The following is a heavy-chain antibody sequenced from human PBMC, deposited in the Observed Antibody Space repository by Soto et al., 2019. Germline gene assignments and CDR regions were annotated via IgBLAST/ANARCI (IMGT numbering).Heavy chain of an antibody. Sequence: TPFPTCAHSGGSLSRGWFSLSWVPGAPGKGLEWIGYIYHSGNTYYNPSLKSRVTISVDRSKNQFSLKLSSVTAADTAVYYCARGPYGSGHYQYYYGMDVWGQGTTVTVSS. V-gene: IGHV4-30-2*01. CDR1: GGSLSRGWFS. CDR2: IYHSGNT. J-gene: IGHJ6*02. D-gene: IGHD3-10*01. CDR3: ARGPYGSGHYQYYYGMDV.